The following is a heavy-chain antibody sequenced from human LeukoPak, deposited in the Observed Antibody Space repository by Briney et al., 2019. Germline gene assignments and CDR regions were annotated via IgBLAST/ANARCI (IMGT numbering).Heavy chain of an antibody. CDR1: GFTFSSYG. V-gene: IGHV3-30*18. J-gene: IGHJ3*02. Sequence: PGGSLRLSCAASGFTFSSYGMHWVRQAPGKGLEWVAVISYDGSNKYYADSVKGRFTISRDNSKNTLYLQMNSLRAEDTAVYYCAKDLGSSSAHAFDIWGQGTMVTVSS. CDR3: AKDLGSSSAHAFDI. CDR2: ISYDGSNK. D-gene: IGHD1-26*01.